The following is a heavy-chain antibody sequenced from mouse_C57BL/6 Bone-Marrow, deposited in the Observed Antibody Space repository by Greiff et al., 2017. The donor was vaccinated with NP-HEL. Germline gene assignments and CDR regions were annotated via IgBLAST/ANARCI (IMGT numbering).Heavy chain of an antibody. CDR2: IYPRSGNT. V-gene: IGHV1-81*01. CDR1: GYTFTSYG. J-gene: IGHJ3*01. CDR3: ADYGSSYERA. Sequence: QVQLQQSGAELARPGASVKLSCKASGYTFTSYGISWVKQRTGQGLEWIGEIYPRSGNTYYNEKFKGKATLTADQSSSTAYMELRSLTSEDSAVYFCADYGSSYERAWGQGTLVTVSA. D-gene: IGHD1-1*01.